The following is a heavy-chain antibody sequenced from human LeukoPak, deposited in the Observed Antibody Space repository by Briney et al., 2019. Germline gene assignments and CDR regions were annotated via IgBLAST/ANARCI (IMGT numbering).Heavy chain of an antibody. Sequence: GASVKVSCKASGYTFTSYGISWVRQAPGQGLEWMGWISAYNGNTNYAQKLQGRVTMTTDTSTSTAYMELRSLRSDDTAVYYCARVPSADGHYDILTGYYFEPNFDYWGQGTLVTVSS. J-gene: IGHJ4*02. D-gene: IGHD3-9*01. CDR1: GYTFTSYG. V-gene: IGHV1-18*01. CDR2: ISAYNGNT. CDR3: ARVPSADGHYDILTGYYFEPNFDY.